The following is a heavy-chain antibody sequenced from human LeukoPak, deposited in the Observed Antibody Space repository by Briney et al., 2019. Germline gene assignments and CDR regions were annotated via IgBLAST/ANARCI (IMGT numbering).Heavy chain of an antibody. Sequence: ASVKVSCKVSGSSLTDLNMQWVRQAPGKGLGCMGGFDPEQGKPTYAQKFQGRVTITEETATDTPYMELTSLRSEDTALYYCATRSGDFWSGYENWGQGTLVTVSS. D-gene: IGHD3-3*01. J-gene: IGHJ4*02. CDR1: GSSLTDLN. CDR3: ATRSGDFWSGYEN. V-gene: IGHV1-24*01. CDR2: FDPEQGKP.